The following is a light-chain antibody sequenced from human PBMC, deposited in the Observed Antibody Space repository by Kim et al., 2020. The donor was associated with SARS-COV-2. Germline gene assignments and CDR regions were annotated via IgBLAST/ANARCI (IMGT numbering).Light chain of an antibody. Sequence: DIVMTQSPDSLAVSLGERATINCKSSQSVLYSSNNKNYLAWYQQKPGQPPKAVIYWASTRESGVPDRFSGSGSGTDFTLTISSLQAEDGAVYYCQQCCSIPPTIGQGTKLEI. CDR1: QSVLYSSNNKNY. CDR3: QQCCSIPPT. CDR2: WAS. J-gene: IGKJ2*01. V-gene: IGKV4-1*01.